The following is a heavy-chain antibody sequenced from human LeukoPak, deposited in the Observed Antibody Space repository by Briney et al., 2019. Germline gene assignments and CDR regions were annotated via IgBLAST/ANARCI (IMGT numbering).Heavy chain of an antibody. V-gene: IGHV4-39*01. Sequence: SETLSLTCTVSGGSISSSSYYWGWIRQPPGKGLEWIVSIYYSGSTYYNPSLKSRVTISLDTSKDQFSLKLSSVTAADTAVYYCARRGPYYYDSSGYYIGWGQGTLVTVSS. D-gene: IGHD3-22*01. J-gene: IGHJ4*02. CDR3: ARRGPYYYDSSGYYIG. CDR1: GGSISSSSYY. CDR2: IYYSGST.